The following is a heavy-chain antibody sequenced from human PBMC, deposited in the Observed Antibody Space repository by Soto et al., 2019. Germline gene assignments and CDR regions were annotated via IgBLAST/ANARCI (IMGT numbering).Heavy chain of an antibody. V-gene: IGHV1-18*01. CDR1: GYTFTSYG. CDR3: ARDAPLSLLGYCSGGSCSGELYDYYGMDV. Sequence: QVQLVQSGAEVKKPGASVKVSCKASGYTFTSYGIRWVRQAPGQGLEWMGWISAYNGNTNYAQKLQGRVTMTTDTSTSTAYMGLRGLRSDDTAVYYCARDAPLSLLGYCSGGSCSGELYDYYGMDVWGQGTTVTVSS. D-gene: IGHD2-15*01. CDR2: ISAYNGNT. J-gene: IGHJ6*02.